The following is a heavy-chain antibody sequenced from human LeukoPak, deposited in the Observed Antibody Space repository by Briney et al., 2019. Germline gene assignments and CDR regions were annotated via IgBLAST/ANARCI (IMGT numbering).Heavy chain of an antibody. CDR3: TTGPFTFY. D-gene: IGHD4-23*01. Sequence: GGSLRLSCAASGFTFSNAWMSWVRQAPGKGLEWAGRIKSKTDGGTTDYAAPVKGRFTISRDDSKNTLYLQMNSLKTEDTAVYYCTTGPFTFYWGQGTLVTVSS. CDR2: IKSKTDGGTT. V-gene: IGHV3-15*01. CDR1: GFTFSNAW. J-gene: IGHJ4*02.